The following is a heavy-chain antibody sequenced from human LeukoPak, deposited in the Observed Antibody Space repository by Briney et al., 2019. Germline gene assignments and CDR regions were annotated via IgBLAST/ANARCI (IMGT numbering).Heavy chain of an antibody. J-gene: IGHJ4*02. CDR1: GFTFSSYG. D-gene: IGHD1-26*01. V-gene: IGHV3-30*02. Sequence: GGSLRLSCAASGFTFSSYGMHWVRQAPGKGLEWVTYIRYDGSNKYYADSVKGRFTISRDNSKNTLYLQMNSLRAEDTAVYYCAKGSGSYLSPLYYFDYWGQGTLVTVSS. CDR2: IRYDGSNK. CDR3: AKGSGSYLSPLYYFDY.